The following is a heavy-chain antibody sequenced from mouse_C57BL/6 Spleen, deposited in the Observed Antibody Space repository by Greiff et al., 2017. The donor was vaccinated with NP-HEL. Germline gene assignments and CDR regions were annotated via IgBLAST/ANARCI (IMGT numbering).Heavy chain of an antibody. Sequence: QVQLQQSGAELVMPGASVKLSCQASGYTFTSYWMHWVKQRPGQGLAWIGEIDPSDSYSNYNQKFKGKSTLTVDKSSSTAYMQLSSLTSEDSAVYYCAKGTTVVAPFDYWGQGTTLTVSS. V-gene: IGHV1-69*01. D-gene: IGHD1-1*01. CDR3: AKGTTVVAPFDY. CDR2: IDPSDSYS. J-gene: IGHJ2*01. CDR1: GYTFTSYW.